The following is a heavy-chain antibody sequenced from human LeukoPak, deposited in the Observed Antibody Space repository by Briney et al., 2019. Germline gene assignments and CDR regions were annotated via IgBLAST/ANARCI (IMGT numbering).Heavy chain of an antibody. CDR2: IYYSGST. J-gene: IGHJ4*02. CDR3: ARGQLWSNYFDY. V-gene: IGHV4-59*01. D-gene: IGHD5-18*01. Sequence: SETLSFTCTVSGGSISSYYWSWIRQPPGKGLEWIGYIYYSGSTNYNPSLKSRVAISVDTSKNQFSLKLSSVTAADTAVYYCARGQLWSNYFDYWGQGTLVTVSS. CDR1: GGSISSYY.